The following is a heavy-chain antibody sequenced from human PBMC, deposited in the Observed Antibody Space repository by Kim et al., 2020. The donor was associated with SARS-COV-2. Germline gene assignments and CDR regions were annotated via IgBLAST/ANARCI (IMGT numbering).Heavy chain of an antibody. CDR3: ARDIGGGISYYYGLDV. Sequence: GGSLRLSCTVSGFTFGRHAMTWVRQAPGKGLEWVSTIYSGGTGKYYADSVKGRFTISRDNSNNIVTLRMNSLRAEDTAPYYCARDIGGGISYYYGLDV. V-gene: IGHV3-23*03. D-gene: IGHD2-15*01. CDR2: IYSGGTGK. J-gene: IGHJ6*01. CDR1: GFTFGRHA.